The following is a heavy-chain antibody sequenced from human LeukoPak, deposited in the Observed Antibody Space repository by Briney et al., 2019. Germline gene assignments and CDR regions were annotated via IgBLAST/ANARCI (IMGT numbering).Heavy chain of an antibody. V-gene: IGHV1-2*02. CDR3: ARDIVATRASNDAFDI. J-gene: IGHJ3*02. CDR2: INPNSGGT. CDR1: GYTFTGYY. Sequence: ASVKVSCKASGYTFTGYYMHWVRQAPGQGLEWMGWINPNSGGTNYAQKFQGRVTMTRDTSISTAYMELSRLRSDDTAVYYCARDIVATRASNDAFDIWGQGTMVTVSS. D-gene: IGHD5-12*01.